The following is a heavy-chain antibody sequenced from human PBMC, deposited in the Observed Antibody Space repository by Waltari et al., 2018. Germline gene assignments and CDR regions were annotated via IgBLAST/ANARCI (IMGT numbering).Heavy chain of an antibody. V-gene: IGHV3-74*01. D-gene: IGHD2-15*01. CDR1: GFTFSSYW. J-gene: IGHJ6*02. CDR2: IKSDGGGT. Sequence: EVQLVESGGGLVQPGGSLRLSCAASGFTFSSYWMHWVRQAPGKGLGGVSRIKSDGGGTTYADSVKGRFTTSRDNAKNTLFLQMNSLRAEDTAVYYCASHRPGGYGMDVWGQGTTVTVSS. CDR3: ASHRPGGYGMDV.